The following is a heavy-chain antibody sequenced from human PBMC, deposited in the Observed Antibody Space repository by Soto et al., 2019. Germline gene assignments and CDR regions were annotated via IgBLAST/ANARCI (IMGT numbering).Heavy chain of an antibody. J-gene: IGHJ4*02. CDR2: IYYSGMT. V-gene: IGHV4-39*01. CDR3: ARHGYYYDSTGYYYFI. CDR1: GGSISSTNHY. D-gene: IGHD3-22*01. Sequence: SETLSLTCTVSGGSISSTNHYWGWIRQPPGKGLEWIGDIYYSGMTHYNPSLKSRVTISVDTSKNQFSLELSSVTAADTAVYYCARHGYYYDSTGYYYFIWGQGTLVTVYS.